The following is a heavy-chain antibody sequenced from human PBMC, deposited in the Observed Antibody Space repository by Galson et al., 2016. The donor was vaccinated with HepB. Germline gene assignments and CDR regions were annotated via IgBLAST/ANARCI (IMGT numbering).Heavy chain of an antibody. CDR3: SKALDGTFYFDN. Sequence: QSGAEVKKPGESLKISCKDSGYRFTHYWIGWVRQMPGEGLEWMGIMYVGPSITRYSPSFQGQVTMSADKTINTAYLQWSSLKASDTAMYYCSKALDGTFYFDNWGQGALVTVSS. J-gene: IGHJ4*02. CDR2: MYVGPSIT. D-gene: IGHD2/OR15-2a*01. CDR1: GYRFTHYW. V-gene: IGHV5-51*01.